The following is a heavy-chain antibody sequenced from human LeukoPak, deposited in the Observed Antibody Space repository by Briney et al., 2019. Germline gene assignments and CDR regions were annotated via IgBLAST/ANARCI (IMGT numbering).Heavy chain of an antibody. Sequence: PGGSLRLSCAASGFTFSSYAMSWVRQAPGKGLEWVSAISGSGGSTYYADSVKGRFTISRDNSKNTLYLQMNSLRAEDTAVYYCAKDQGDIVVVVAATPYYMDVWGKGTTVTASS. D-gene: IGHD2-15*01. CDR3: AKDQGDIVVVVAATPYYMDV. CDR1: GFTFSSYA. J-gene: IGHJ6*03. V-gene: IGHV3-23*01. CDR2: ISGSGGST.